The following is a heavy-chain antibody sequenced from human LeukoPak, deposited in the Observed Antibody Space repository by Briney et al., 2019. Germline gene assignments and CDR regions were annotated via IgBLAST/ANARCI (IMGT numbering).Heavy chain of an antibody. V-gene: IGHV3-21*04. J-gene: IGHJ5*02. Sequence: PGGSLRLSCAASGFTFSSYSMNWVRQAPGKGLEWVSSISSSSSYIYYADSVKGRFTISRDNSKNTLYLQMNSLRAEDTAVYYCAKVSSGSYFDAWGQGTLVTVSP. D-gene: IGHD1-26*01. CDR2: ISSSSSYI. CDR1: GFTFSSYS. CDR3: AKVSSGSYFDA.